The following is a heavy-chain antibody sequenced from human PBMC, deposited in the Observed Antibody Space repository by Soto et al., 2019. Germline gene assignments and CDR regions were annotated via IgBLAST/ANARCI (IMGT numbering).Heavy chain of an antibody. D-gene: IGHD1-26*01. Sequence: GGSLRLSCAASGFTFSSYAMNWVRQAPWKGLEWVSTISGSGTITYYADSVKGRFTISRDNSKNALYLQMNSMRAEDTAVYYCAKCGGSYSDYFDYWGQGTLVTVSS. CDR2: ISGSGTIT. CDR1: GFTFSSYA. J-gene: IGHJ4*02. CDR3: AKCGGSYSDYFDY. V-gene: IGHV3-23*01.